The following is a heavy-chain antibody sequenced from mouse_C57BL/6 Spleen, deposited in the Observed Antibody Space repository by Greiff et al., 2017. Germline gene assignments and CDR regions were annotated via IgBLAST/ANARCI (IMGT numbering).Heavy chain of an antibody. CDR2: IWSGGST. CDR3: ARMGYSPYYYAMDY. V-gene: IGHV2-2*01. CDR1: GFSLTSYG. J-gene: IGHJ4*01. Sequence: VMLVESGPGLVQPSQSLSITCTVSGFSLTSYGVHWVRQSPGKGLEWLGVIWSGGSTDYNAAFISRLSISKDNSKSQVFFKMNSLQADDTAIYYCARMGYSPYYYAMDYWGQGTSVTVSS. D-gene: IGHD2-12*01.